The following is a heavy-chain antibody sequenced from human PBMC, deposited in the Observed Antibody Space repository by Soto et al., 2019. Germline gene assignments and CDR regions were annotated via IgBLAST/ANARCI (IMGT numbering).Heavy chain of an antibody. Sequence: QVQLVQSGAEVKKPGSSVKVSCKASGGTFSSYASSWVRQAPGQGLEWMGGIIPIFGTANYAQKFQGRITITADESTSTAYMELSSLRSEDTAVYYCARVPILYLRGWFDPWGQGTLVTVSS. D-gene: IGHD2-8*01. V-gene: IGHV1-69*01. CDR3: ARVPILYLRGWFDP. CDR1: GGTFSSYA. J-gene: IGHJ5*02. CDR2: IIPIFGTA.